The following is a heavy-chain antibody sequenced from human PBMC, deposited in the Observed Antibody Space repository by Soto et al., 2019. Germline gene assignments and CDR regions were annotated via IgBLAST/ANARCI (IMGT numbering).Heavy chain of an antibody. CDR1: GGTFSSYA. Sequence: QVRLVQSGAEVKKPGSSVKVSCKASGGTFSSYAIIWVRQAPGQGLEWMGGIIPIFGTANYAQKFQGRVTITADKSTSTVYMELSSLRSEDTAVYYCARVSDFWSGYYPYYYYGMDVWGQGTTVTVSS. CDR2: IIPIFGTA. J-gene: IGHJ6*02. D-gene: IGHD3-3*01. CDR3: ARVSDFWSGYYPYYYYGMDV. V-gene: IGHV1-69*06.